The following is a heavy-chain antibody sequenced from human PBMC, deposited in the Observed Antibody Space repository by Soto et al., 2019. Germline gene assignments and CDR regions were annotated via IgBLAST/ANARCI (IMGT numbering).Heavy chain of an antibody. CDR1: GGSISSSSYY. CDR3: ARHEGYCSGGSCYSLVPFDY. D-gene: IGHD2-15*01. CDR2: IYYSGST. V-gene: IGHV4-39*01. Sequence: SETLSLTCTVSGGSISSSSYYWGWIRQPPGKGLEWIGSIYYSGSTYYNPSLKSRVTISVDTSKNQFSLKLSSVTAADTAVYYCARHEGYCSGGSCYSLVPFDYWGQGTLVTVSS. J-gene: IGHJ4*02.